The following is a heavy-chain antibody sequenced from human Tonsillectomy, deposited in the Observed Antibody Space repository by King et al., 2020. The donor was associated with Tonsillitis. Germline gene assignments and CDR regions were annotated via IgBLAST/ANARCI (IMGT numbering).Heavy chain of an antibody. D-gene: IGHD3-9*01. CDR1: GFTFSDYW. V-gene: IGHV3-74*01. Sequence: VQLVESGGGLVQPGGSLRLSCAASGFTFSDYWMHWVRQPPGKALVWVSRMKGDGTRTDYADSVKGRFTISRDNAENTLYLQMSSLRAEDTATYYCVRGPTDWSGIDYWGQGTLVTVSS. CDR2: MKGDGTRT. CDR3: VRGPTDWSGIDY. J-gene: IGHJ4*02.